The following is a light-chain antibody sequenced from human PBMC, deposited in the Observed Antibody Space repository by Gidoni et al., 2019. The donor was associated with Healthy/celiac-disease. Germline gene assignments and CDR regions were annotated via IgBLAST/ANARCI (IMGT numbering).Light chain of an antibody. V-gene: IGLV2-23*02. J-gene: IGLJ1*01. Sequence: SALPQPASVSGSPGQSITISCTGTSSDVGSYNLVSWYQQHPGKAPKLMIYEVSKRPSGVSNRFSGSKSGNTASLTISGHQAEDEADYYCCSYAGSSTYVFGTGTKVTVL. CDR3: CSYAGSSTYV. CDR2: EVS. CDR1: SSDVGSYNL.